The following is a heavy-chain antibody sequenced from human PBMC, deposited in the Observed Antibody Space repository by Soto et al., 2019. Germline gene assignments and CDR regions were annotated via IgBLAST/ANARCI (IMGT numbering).Heavy chain of an antibody. D-gene: IGHD5-12*01. CDR1: GLTFSSYG. CDR2: IWYDGSNK. V-gene: IGHV3-33*01. J-gene: IGHJ4*02. Sequence: QVQLVESGGGVVQPGRSLRLSCAASGLTFSSYGMHWVRQAPGKGLEWVAVIWYDGSNKYYADSVKGRFTISRDNSKNTLYLQMNSLRAEDTAVYYCARDLRDVYNYPFDYWGQGTLVTVSS. CDR3: ARDLRDVYNYPFDY.